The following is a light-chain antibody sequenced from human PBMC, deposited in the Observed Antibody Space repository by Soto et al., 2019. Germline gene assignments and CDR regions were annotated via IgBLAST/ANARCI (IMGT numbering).Light chain of an antibody. Sequence: EIVLTQSPGTLSLSPGERATISCRASQSVSSSYLAWYQQKPGQAPRLLIYGSSSRATGIPDRFSGSGSGTDFTLTISRLEPEDFAVYYCQQYGSSRTFGQGTTVEIK. V-gene: IGKV3-20*01. J-gene: IGKJ1*01. CDR1: QSVSSSY. CDR2: GSS. CDR3: QQYGSSRT.